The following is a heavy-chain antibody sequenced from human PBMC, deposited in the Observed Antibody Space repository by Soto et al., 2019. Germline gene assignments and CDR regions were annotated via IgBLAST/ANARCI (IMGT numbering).Heavy chain of an antibody. CDR1: GFSLGTYGVG. Sequence: QITLNESGPTLVKPTQTLTLTCTFSGFSLGTYGVGVGWIRQPPGKALEWLALIYWDDDKRYSPSLKSRLTLAKDTSKRPVFPTPTSRDTVDTATYYCAHRGGGIVDWYFDLWGRGTPVIVSS. V-gene: IGHV2-5*02. CDR2: IYWDDDK. J-gene: IGHJ2*01. D-gene: IGHD1-26*01. CDR3: AHRGGGIVDWYFDL.